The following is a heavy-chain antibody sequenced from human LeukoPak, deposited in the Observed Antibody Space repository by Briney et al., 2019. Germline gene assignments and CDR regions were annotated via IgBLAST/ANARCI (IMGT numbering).Heavy chain of an antibody. D-gene: IGHD3-9*01. CDR3: ARVRTALRYFDWLLSNFDY. Sequence: GASVKVSCKASGYTFTSYGISWVQQAPGQGLEWMGWISAYNGNTNYAQKLQGRVTMTTDTSTSTAYMELRSLRSDDTAVYYCARVRTALRYFDWLLSNFDYWGQGTLVTVSS. CDR2: ISAYNGNT. CDR1: GYTFTSYG. J-gene: IGHJ4*02. V-gene: IGHV1-18*04.